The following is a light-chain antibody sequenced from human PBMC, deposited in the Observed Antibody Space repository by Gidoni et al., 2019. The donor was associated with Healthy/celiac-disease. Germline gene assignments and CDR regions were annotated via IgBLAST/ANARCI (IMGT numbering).Light chain of an antibody. Sequence: QSALTQPASVPGSPGQSITISCTGTSSDVGGYNYVSGYQQHPGKAPKLMIYEVSNRPSGVSNRFSGSKSGNTASLTISGLQAEDEADYYCSSYTSSSTWVFGGGTKLTVL. CDR2: EVS. CDR1: SSDVGGYNY. V-gene: IGLV2-14*01. J-gene: IGLJ3*02. CDR3: SSYTSSSTWV.